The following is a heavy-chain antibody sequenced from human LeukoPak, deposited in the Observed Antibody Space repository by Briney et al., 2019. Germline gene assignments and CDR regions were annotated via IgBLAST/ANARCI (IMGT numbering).Heavy chain of an antibody. Sequence: GASVKVSCKASGYTFTGYGISWVRQAPGQGPELMGCIRGYNGNTNYAQKLQGRVTMTTDTSTSTAYMELRSLRSDDTAVYYCARDLDGSGSYYTDYWGQGTLVTVS. CDR1: GYTFTGYG. CDR3: ARDLDGSGSYYTDY. CDR2: IRGYNGNT. J-gene: IGHJ4*02. V-gene: IGHV1-18*01. D-gene: IGHD3-10*01.